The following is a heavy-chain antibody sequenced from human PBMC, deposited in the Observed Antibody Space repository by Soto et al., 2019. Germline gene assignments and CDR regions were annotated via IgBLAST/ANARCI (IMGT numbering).Heavy chain of an antibody. CDR1: GFTFSSYS. Sequence: EVQLVESGGGLVQPGGSLRLSCAASGFTFSSYSMNWVRQAPGKGLEWVSYISSSSSTIYYADSVKGRFTISRDNAKNSLYLQMNSLRAEDTAAYYCARADSGYAHGYYYYGMDVWGQGTTVTVSS. CDR2: ISSSSSTI. J-gene: IGHJ6*02. D-gene: IGHD5-12*01. CDR3: ARADSGYAHGYYYYGMDV. V-gene: IGHV3-48*01.